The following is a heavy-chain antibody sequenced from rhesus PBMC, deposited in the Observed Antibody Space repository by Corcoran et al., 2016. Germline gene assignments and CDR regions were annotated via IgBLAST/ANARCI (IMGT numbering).Heavy chain of an antibody. J-gene: IGHJ5-1*01. V-gene: IGHV4-169*01. CDR3: ARGGSGWTGGFDV. D-gene: IGHD6-31*01. CDR1: GGSIRSSY. CDR2: INGSGSST. Sequence: LQLQESGPGLVKPSATLSVTCAVSGGSIRSSYWRWIRKAPGKGLAGIGYINGSGSSTNYNPTLNSGGTRSVDTHKNQLALKLRAVTTADTGVEYCARGGSGWTGGFDVWGPGVPVTVAS.